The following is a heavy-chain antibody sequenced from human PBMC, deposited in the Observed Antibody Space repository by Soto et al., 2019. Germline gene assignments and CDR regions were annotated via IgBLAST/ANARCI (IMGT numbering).Heavy chain of an antibody. J-gene: IGHJ3*02. V-gene: IGHV4-59*01. CDR1: GASISSYY. Sequence: SETLSLTCTVFGASISSYYWSWVRRPPGKGLEWIGYVYNSGSTTYSPSFKSRVTISVDTSKNQFSLKLTSVTAADTAVYYCAREGGGSYGAFDIWGQGTMVTVSS. CDR2: VYNSGST. D-gene: IGHD1-26*01. CDR3: AREGGGSYGAFDI.